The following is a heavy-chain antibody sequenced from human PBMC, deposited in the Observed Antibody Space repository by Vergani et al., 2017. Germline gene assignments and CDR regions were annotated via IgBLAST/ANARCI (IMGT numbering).Heavy chain of an antibody. CDR1: GFTFSSYG. J-gene: IGHJ3*02. D-gene: IGHD1-26*01. CDR2: IWYDGSNK. V-gene: IGHV3-33*01. CDR3: ARERELLGAFDI. Sequence: QVQLVESGGGVVQPGRSLRLSCAASGFTFSSYGMHWVRQAPGKGLEWVAVIWYDGSNKYYADSVKGRFTISRDNSKNTLYLQMNSLRAEDTAVYYCARERELLGAFDIWGQGTMVTGSS.